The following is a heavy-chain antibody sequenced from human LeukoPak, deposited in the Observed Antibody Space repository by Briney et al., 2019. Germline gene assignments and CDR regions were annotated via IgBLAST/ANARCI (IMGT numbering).Heavy chain of an antibody. Sequence: PGGSLRLSCAASGFTFSSYAMSWVRQAPGKGLEWVSAISGSGGSTYYADSAKGRFTISRDNSKNTLYLQMNSLRAEDTAVYYCAKGSLGYCSGGSCYWGQGTLVTVSS. CDR2: ISGSGGST. CDR1: GFTFSSYA. CDR3: AKGSLGYCSGGSCY. V-gene: IGHV3-23*01. J-gene: IGHJ4*02. D-gene: IGHD2-15*01.